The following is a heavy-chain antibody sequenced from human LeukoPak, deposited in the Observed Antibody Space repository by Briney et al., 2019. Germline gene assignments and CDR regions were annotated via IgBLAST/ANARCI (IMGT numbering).Heavy chain of an antibody. CDR3: ARDRYYFDY. CDR1: GFTFSSYA. V-gene: IGHV3-64*01. CDR2: ISSNGGST. Sequence: PGGSLRLSCAASGFTFSSYAMHWVRQAPGKGLEYVSAISSNGGSTYYANSVKGRFTISRDNSKNTLYLQMGSLRAEDMAVYYCARDRYYFDYWGQGTLVTASS. J-gene: IGHJ4*02.